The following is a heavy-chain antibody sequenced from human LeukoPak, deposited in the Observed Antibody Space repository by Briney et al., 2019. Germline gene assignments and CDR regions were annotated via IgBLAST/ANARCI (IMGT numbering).Heavy chain of an antibody. V-gene: IGHV3-9*03. CDR1: GFTFSSYW. D-gene: IGHD3-22*01. CDR3: AKGRGTYYYDSSGYPDAFDI. Sequence: PGGSLRLSCAASGFTFSSYWMSWVRQAPGKGLEWVSGISWNSGSIGYADSVKGRFTISRDNAKNSLYLQMNSLRAEDMALYYCAKGRGTYYYDSSGYPDAFDIWGQGTMVTVSS. CDR2: ISWNSGSI. J-gene: IGHJ3*02.